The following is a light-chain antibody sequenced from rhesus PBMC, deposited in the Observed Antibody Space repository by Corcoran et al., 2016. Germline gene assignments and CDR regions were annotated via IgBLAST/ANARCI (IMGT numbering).Light chain of an antibody. Sequence: DIQMTQSPSSLSASVGDTVTITCRASQSIGRWLAWYQQKPGKAPKFLIYKASSLQSGVPSRFSGSGSGTDCTLTISSLQSEDFATYYCQQFSSSPLTFGGGTKVELK. CDR1: QSIGRW. CDR2: KAS. CDR3: QQFSSSPLT. V-gene: IGKV1-22*01. J-gene: IGKJ4*01.